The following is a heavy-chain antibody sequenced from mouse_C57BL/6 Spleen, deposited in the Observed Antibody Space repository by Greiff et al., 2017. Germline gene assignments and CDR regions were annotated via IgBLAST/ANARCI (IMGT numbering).Heavy chain of an antibody. CDR3: ARSPVVAHWYFDV. Sequence: VQLQQSGGGLVKPGGSLKLSCAASGFTFSDYGMHWVRQAPEKGLEWVAYISSGSSTIYYADTVKGRFTISRDNAKNTLFLQMTSLRSEDTAMYYCARSPVVAHWYFDVWGTGTTVTVSS. D-gene: IGHD1-1*01. CDR2: ISSGSSTI. CDR1: GFTFSDYG. V-gene: IGHV5-17*01. J-gene: IGHJ1*03.